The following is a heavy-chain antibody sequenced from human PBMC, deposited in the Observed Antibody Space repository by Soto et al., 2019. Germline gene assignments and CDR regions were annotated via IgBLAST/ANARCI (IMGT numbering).Heavy chain of an antibody. CDR3: ARDRATYYDILTGSFDY. J-gene: IGHJ4*02. CDR1: GFTFSNAW. V-gene: IGHV3-21*01. D-gene: IGHD3-9*01. CDR2: ISSSSSYI. Sequence: GALRLSCAASGFTFSNAWMNWVRQAPGKGLEWVSSISSSSSYIYYADSVKGRFTISRDNSKNTLYLQMNSLRAEDTAVYYCARDRATYYDILTGSFDYWGQGTLVTVSS.